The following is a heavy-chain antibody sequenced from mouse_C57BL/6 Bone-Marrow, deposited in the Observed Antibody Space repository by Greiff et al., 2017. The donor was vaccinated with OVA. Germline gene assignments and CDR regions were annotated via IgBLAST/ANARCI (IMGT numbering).Heavy chain of an antibody. V-gene: IGHV5-4*03. CDR2: ISDGGSYT. Sequence: EVKLMESGGGLVKPGGSLKLSCAASGFTFSSYAMSWVRQTPEKRLEWVATISDGGSYTYYPANVKGRFTISRDTATNNLYLQMSQLKSEDTAVYYCARRLVYAMDYWGQGTSVTVSS. CDR1: GFTFSSYA. J-gene: IGHJ4*01. CDR3: ARRLVYAMDY.